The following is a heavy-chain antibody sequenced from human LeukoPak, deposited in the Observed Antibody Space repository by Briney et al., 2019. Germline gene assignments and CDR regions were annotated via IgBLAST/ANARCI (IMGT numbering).Heavy chain of an antibody. CDR2: INSDGSST. J-gene: IGHJ4*02. V-gene: IGHV3-74*01. Sequence: GGSLRLSCAASGFTFSSHWMHWVRQVPGKGLVWVSRINSDGSSTSYGDSVEGRFTISRDNAKGTLYLQMHSLRVEDTAVYYCIRGPTYFDSWGQGTLVTVSS. CDR3: IRGPTYFDS. CDR1: GFTFSSHW.